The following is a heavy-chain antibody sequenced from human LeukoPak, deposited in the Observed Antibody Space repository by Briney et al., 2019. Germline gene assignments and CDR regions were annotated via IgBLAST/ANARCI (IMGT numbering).Heavy chain of an antibody. V-gene: IGHV1-69*05. CDR1: GGIFSSNA. CDR3: ARDWDVDTAMVASWFDP. J-gene: IGHJ5*02. Sequence: ASVKVSCKASGGIFSSNAISWVRQAPGQGLEWMGRIIPIFGTTKYAQKFQGRVTITTDETTSTAYMELSSLRSEDTAVYYCARDWDVDTAMVASWFDPWRQGTLVTVSS. CDR2: IIPIFGTT. D-gene: IGHD5-18*01.